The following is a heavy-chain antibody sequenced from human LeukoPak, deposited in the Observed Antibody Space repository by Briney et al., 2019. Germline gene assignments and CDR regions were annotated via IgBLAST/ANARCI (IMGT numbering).Heavy chain of an antibody. J-gene: IGHJ4*02. Sequence: SGTLSLTCTVSGGSISSSSYYWGWIRQPPGKGLEWIGSIYYSGSTYYNPPLKSRVTISVDTSKNQFSLKLSSVTAADTAVYYCARQHRYCSGGSCYSGEFDYWGQGTLVTVSS. CDR2: IYYSGST. V-gene: IGHV4-39*01. CDR3: ARQHRYCSGGSCYSGEFDY. D-gene: IGHD2-15*01. CDR1: GGSISSSSYY.